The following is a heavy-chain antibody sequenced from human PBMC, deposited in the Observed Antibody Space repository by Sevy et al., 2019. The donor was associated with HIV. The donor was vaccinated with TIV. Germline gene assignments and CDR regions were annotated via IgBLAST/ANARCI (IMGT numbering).Heavy chain of an antibody. CDR2: LFFGCGEI. CDR1: GFTFSKYS. J-gene: IGHJ4*02. D-gene: IGHD2-8*01. V-gene: IGHV3-23*01. Sequence: GGSLRLSCAASGFTFSKYSMSWVRQPPGKGLEWVSTLFFGCGEINYADSGKGRFTISGDNSKNSVYLQLSNLRPEDTAVYYCAREGCTKPHDYWGQGTLVTVSS. CDR3: AREGCTKPHDY.